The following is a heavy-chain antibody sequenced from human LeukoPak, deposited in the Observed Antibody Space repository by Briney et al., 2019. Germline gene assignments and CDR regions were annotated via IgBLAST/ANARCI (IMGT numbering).Heavy chain of an antibody. D-gene: IGHD4-17*01. CDR3: ARDWAVGYGDYLFDY. Sequence: TGGSLRLSCAASGFTFSSYWMHWVRQAPGKGLVWVSRINSDGSSTSYADSVKGRFTISRDNAKNSLYLQMNSLRAEDTAVYYCARDWAVGYGDYLFDYWGQGTLVTVSS. CDR2: INSDGSST. V-gene: IGHV3-74*01. CDR1: GFTFSSYW. J-gene: IGHJ4*02.